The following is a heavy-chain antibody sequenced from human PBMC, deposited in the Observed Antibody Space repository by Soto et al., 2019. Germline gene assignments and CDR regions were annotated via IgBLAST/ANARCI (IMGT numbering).Heavy chain of an antibody. D-gene: IGHD2-8*02. CDR1: GFSFSTNW. J-gene: IGHJ4*02. CDR2: VNGDGTST. Sequence: GGSLRLSCAGSGFSFSTNWMHWVRQAPGKALVWVSRVNGDGTSTGYADSVKGRFTISRDNAKNTVYLQMNSLRVEDTAVYYCGRYCTGVDCDHGFDHWGQGTLVTVSS. CDR3: GRYCTGVDCDHGFDH. V-gene: IGHV3-74*01.